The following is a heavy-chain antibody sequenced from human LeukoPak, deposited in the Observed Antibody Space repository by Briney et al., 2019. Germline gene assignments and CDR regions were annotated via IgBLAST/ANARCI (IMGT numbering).Heavy chain of an antibody. J-gene: IGHJ4*02. Sequence: PWASVKVSCKASGYTFTGYYMHWVRQAPGQGLEWMGWINPNSGGTNYAQKFQGRVTMTRDTSISTAYMELSRLRSDDTAVYYCARGRGHIVVVTDPFDYWGQGTLVTVSS. V-gene: IGHV1-2*02. CDR2: INPNSGGT. CDR1: GYTFTGYY. CDR3: ARGRGHIVVVTDPFDY. D-gene: IGHD2-21*02.